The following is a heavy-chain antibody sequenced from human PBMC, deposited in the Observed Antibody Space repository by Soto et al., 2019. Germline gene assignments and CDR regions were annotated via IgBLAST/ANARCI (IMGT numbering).Heavy chain of an antibody. V-gene: IGHV3-23*01. J-gene: IGHJ4*02. CDR1: GFTFSAYA. Sequence: GGSLRLSCAASGFTFSAYAIIWVRQAPGKGLEWVSGITGSGSSAYYADSVKGRFTISRDNSKNTLYLQMNSLRAEDTAVYYCAKSGSFFYFDCWGQGTTVTVSS. CDR3: AKSGSFFYFDC. D-gene: IGHD1-26*01. CDR2: ITGSGSSA.